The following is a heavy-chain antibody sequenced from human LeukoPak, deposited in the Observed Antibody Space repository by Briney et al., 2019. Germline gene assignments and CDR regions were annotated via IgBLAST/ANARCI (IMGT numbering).Heavy chain of an antibody. CDR2: IWSDGTEK. J-gene: IGHJ4*02. Sequence: GGSLRLSCAASGFTYSHYGMHWVRQAPGKGLEWVAVIWSDGTEKYYADAVKGRFTISRDNSRNTLYLQMNSLRGEDTAVYYCAKDAQRGFDYSNSLEYWGQGTLVTVSS. V-gene: IGHV3-33*06. D-gene: IGHD4-11*01. CDR3: AKDAQRGFDYSNSLEY. CDR1: GFTYSHYG.